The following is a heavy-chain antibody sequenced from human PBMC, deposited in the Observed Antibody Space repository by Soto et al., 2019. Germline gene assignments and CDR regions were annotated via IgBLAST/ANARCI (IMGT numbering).Heavy chain of an antibody. Sequence: EVQLLESGGGLVQPGGSLRLSCAASGFTFSTYAMSWVRQAPGKGLEWVSGIIGSGSITQYAESVKGRFTISRDNFKNILYLQMNSLRFEDTAVYYCAKGDSGWYPPIDYWGQGTQVTVSS. V-gene: IGHV3-23*01. D-gene: IGHD6-19*01. J-gene: IGHJ4*02. CDR1: GFTFSTYA. CDR2: IIGSGSIT. CDR3: AKGDSGWYPPIDY.